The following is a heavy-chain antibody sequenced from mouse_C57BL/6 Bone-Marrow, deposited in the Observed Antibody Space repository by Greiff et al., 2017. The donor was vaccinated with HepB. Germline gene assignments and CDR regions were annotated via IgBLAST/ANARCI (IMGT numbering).Heavy chain of an antibody. CDR3: ARTLNYYGSSYEGGAMDY. Sequence: EVQLQQSGAELVKPGASVKLSCTASGFNIKDYYMHWVKQRTEQGLEWIGRIDPEDGENKYAPKFQGKATITADTSSNTAYLQLSSLTSEDTAVDYCARTLNYYGSSYEGGAMDYWGQGTSVTVSS. V-gene: IGHV14-2*01. J-gene: IGHJ4*01. CDR1: GFNIKDYY. D-gene: IGHD1-1*01. CDR2: IDPEDGEN.